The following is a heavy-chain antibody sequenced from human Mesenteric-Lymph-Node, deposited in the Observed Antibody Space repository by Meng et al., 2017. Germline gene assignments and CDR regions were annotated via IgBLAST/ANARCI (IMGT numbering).Heavy chain of an antibody. Sequence: SETLSLTCTVSGGSISSGSYYWSWIRQPAGKGLEWIGRIYTSGSTNYNPSLKSRVTISVDTSKNQFSLKLSSVTAADTAVYYCARGLWFRYWGQGTLVTVSS. D-gene: IGHD3-10*01. CDR3: ARGLWFRY. J-gene: IGHJ4*02. CDR1: GGSISSGSYY. CDR2: IYTSGST. V-gene: IGHV4-61*02.